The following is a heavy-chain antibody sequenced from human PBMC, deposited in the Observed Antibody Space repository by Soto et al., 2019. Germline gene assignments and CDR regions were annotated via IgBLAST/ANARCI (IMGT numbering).Heavy chain of an antibody. D-gene: IGHD3-3*02. V-gene: IGHV4-30-4*01. Sequence: SETLSLTCTVSGGSISSGDYYWSWIRQPPGKGLEWIGYIYYSGSTYYNPSLKSRVTISVDTSKNQFSLKLSSVTAADTAVYYFARRYGGILDYWGQETLFPVSS. CDR3: ARRYGGILDY. CDR1: GGSISSGDYY. J-gene: IGHJ4*02. CDR2: IYYSGST.